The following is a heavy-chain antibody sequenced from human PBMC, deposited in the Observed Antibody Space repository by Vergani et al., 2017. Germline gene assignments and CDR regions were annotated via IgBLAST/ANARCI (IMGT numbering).Heavy chain of an antibody. J-gene: IGHJ3*02. V-gene: IGHV1-2*02. D-gene: IGHD6-13*01. Sequence: VQLVQSGAEVKKPGATMKISCKVSGYTFTGYYMHWVRQAPGQGLEWMGWINPNSGGTNYAQKFQGRVTMTRDTSISTAYMELSRLRSDDTAVYYCARGIAAAADAFDIWGQGTMVTVSS. CDR3: ARGIAAAADAFDI. CDR1: GYTFTGYY. CDR2: INPNSGGT.